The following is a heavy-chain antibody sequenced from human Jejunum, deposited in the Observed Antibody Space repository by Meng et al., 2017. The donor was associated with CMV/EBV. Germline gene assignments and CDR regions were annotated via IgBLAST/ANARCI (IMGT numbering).Heavy chain of an antibody. CDR3: ARDRNDVHHFDY. Sequence: QVQLVQAGAEVKKPWAAVKVYCKASGYTFTSYGRHWVRQAPGQRLEWMGWIAAANGNTKYPQKYQGRVTITRDTSASTVFMELSSLISEDTAVYYCARDRNDVHHFDYGGQGTLVTVSS. CDR2: IAAANGNT. CDR1: GYTFTSYG. J-gene: IGHJ4*02. V-gene: IGHV1-3*01. D-gene: IGHD1-1*01.